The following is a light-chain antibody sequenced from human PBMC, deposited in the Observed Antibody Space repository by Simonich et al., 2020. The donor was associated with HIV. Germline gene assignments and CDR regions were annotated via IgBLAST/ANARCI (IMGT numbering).Light chain of an antibody. CDR1: SSDVGGYNY. Sequence: QSALTQPASVSGSPGQSITISCTGTSSDVGGYNYVSWYQQNPGKAPKLMIYDVIKRPSGVSNRFSGSKSGNTASLTISGLQAEDEADYYCSSYTSSTTEVFGGGTKLTVL. V-gene: IGLV2-14*03. CDR2: DVI. CDR3: SSYTSSTTEV. J-gene: IGLJ3*02.